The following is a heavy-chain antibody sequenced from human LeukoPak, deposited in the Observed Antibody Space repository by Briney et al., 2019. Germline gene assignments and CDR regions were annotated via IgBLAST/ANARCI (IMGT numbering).Heavy chain of an antibody. D-gene: IGHD3-10*01. CDR2: IYSGGST. Sequence: GVSLRLSCAASGLTVSSNYMSWVRQAPGKGLEWVSVIYSGGSTYYADSVKGRFTISRDNSKNTLYLQMNSLRAEDTAVYYCARGGLWFGELDYYFDYWGQGTLVTVSS. CDR1: GLTVSSNY. CDR3: ARGGLWFGELDYYFDY. J-gene: IGHJ4*02. V-gene: IGHV3-53*01.